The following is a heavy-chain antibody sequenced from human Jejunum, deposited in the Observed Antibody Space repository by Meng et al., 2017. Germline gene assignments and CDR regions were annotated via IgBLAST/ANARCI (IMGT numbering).Heavy chain of an antibody. CDR3: ARDRGWDLPYDL. CDR1: GFTLSSYW. D-gene: IGHD1-26*01. Sequence: EVQLVESGGGLVQPGGSLRLSCVASGFTLSSYWMHWVRQSPGKGLVWVSRMKSDGSSTTYADSVKGRFTISRDNAKNTVYLQMNRLRAEDTAVYYCARDRGWDLPYDLWGQGTLVTVSS. J-gene: IGHJ4*02. V-gene: IGHV3-74*03. CDR2: MKSDGSST.